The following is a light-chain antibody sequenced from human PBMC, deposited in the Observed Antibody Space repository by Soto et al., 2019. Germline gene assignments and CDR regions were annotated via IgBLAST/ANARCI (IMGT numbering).Light chain of an antibody. Sequence: EIVLTQSPGTLSLSPGERATLSCRASQSFSSSYLAWYQQKPGQAPRLLISGASSRATGIPDRFSGSGSGPDFTLSMSSLEPEDLAVYYCQHYGSAPRTFGPGTKVDVK. V-gene: IGKV3-20*01. CDR1: QSFSSSY. CDR3: QHYGSAPRT. J-gene: IGKJ3*01. CDR2: GAS.